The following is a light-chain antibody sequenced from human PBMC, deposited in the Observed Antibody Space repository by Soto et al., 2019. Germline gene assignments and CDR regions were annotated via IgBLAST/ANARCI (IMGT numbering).Light chain of an antibody. CDR1: SHDVGGYNY. J-gene: IGLJ2*01. V-gene: IGLV2-14*01. Sequence: QSALTQPASVSGSPGQSIALSCTGTSHDVGGYNYVSWYQQHPGKAPKLMIYDVSARPSGVSNRFSGSKSDNTASLTISGLQAEDEADYYCSSYTSSSTVVFGGGTKLTVL. CDR3: SSYTSSSTVV. CDR2: DVS.